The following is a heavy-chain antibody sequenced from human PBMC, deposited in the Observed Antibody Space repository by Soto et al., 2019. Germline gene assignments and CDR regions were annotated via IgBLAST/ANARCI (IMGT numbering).Heavy chain of an antibody. D-gene: IGHD6-13*01. CDR1: GDSVSSNSAA. J-gene: IGHJ6*03. V-gene: IGHV6-1*01. Sequence: SQTLSLTCAISGDSVSSNSAAWNWIRQSPSRGLEWLGRTYYRSKWYNDYAVSVKSRITINPDTSKNQFSLQLNSVTPEDTAVYYCARDRYSSSWSQVYGYYYYYMDVWGKGTTVTAP. CDR2: TYYRSKWYN. CDR3: ARDRYSSSWSQVYGYYYYYMDV.